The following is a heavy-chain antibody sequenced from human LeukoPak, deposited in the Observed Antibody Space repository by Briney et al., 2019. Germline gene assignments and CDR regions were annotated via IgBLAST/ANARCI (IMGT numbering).Heavy chain of an antibody. CDR1: GYSISSGYY. V-gene: IGHV4-38-2*02. Sequence: PSETLSLTCTVSGYSISSGYYWGWIRQPPGEGLEWIESIHHSGGTYYNPSLKSRLTITVDTSKNQFSLKLSSVTAADTAVYYCARERGYCSGGSCNWFDPWGQGTLVTVSS. CDR3: ARERGYCSGGSCNWFDP. CDR2: IHHSGGT. J-gene: IGHJ5*02. D-gene: IGHD2-15*01.